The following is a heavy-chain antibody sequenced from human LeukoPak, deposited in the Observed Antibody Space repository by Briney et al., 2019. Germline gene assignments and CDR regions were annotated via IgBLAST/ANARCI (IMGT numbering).Heavy chain of an antibody. V-gene: IGHV3-74*01. D-gene: IGHD5-18*01. CDR1: GFTFSSFR. CDR3: ARDLSGVTGYTYGRGIDY. CDR2: ITNDGRST. J-gene: IGHJ4*02. Sequence: GGSLRPSCASSGFTFSSFRMHWVRQAPGKGLVWVSSITNDGRSTNYADSVKGRFTVSRDNAKNTLYLQMNSLRAEDTAVYYCARDLSGVTGYTYGRGIDYWGQGTLVTVSS.